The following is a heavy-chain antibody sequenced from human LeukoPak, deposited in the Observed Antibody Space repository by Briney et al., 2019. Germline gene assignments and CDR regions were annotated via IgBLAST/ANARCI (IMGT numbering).Heavy chain of an antibody. J-gene: IGHJ4*02. Sequence: SETLSLTWAVYGGSFSGYYWSWIRQPPGKGLEWIGEINHSGSTNYNPSLKSRVTISVDTSKNQFSLKLSSVTAADTAVYYCARREQLVIDYWGQGTLVTVSS. D-gene: IGHD6-13*01. CDR2: INHSGST. CDR3: ARREQLVIDY. CDR1: GGSFSGYY. V-gene: IGHV4-34*01.